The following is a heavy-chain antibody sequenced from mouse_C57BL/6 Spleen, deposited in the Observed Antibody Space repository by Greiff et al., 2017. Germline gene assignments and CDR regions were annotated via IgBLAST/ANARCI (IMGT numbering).Heavy chain of an antibody. CDR3: ARYISYGSSHWYFDV. J-gene: IGHJ1*03. D-gene: IGHD1-1*01. CDR1: GYTFTSYW. V-gene: IGHV1-64*01. CDR2: IHPNSGST. Sequence: QVQLQQPGAELVKPGASVKLSCKASGYTFTSYWMHWVKQRPGQGLEWIGMIHPNSGSTNYNEKFKSKATLTVDKSSSTAYMQLSSLTSEDSAVYYCARYISYGSSHWYFDVWGTGTTVTVSS.